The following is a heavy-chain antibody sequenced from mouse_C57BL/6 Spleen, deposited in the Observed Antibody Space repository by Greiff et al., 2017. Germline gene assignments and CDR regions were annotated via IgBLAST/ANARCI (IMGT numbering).Heavy chain of an antibody. V-gene: IGHV1-61*01. CDR3: ARSRDYAMDY. CDR2: IYPSDSET. CDR1: GYTFTSYW. Sequence: QVQLKQPGAELVRPGSSVKLSCKASGYTFTSYWMDWVKQRPGQGLEWIGNIYPSDSETHYNQKFKDKATLTVDKSSSTAYMQLSSLTSEDSAVYYCARSRDYAMDYWGQGTSVTVSS. J-gene: IGHJ4*01.